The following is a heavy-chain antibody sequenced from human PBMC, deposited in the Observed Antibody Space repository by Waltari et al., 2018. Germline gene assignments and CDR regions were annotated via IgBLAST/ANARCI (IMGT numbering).Heavy chain of an antibody. CDR2: MNPNSGNT. CDR1: GYTFTSYD. V-gene: IGHV1-8*03. Sequence: QVQLVQSGAEVKKPGASVKVSCKASGYTFTSYDINWVRQATGQGLEWMGWMNPNSGNTGDAQKFQGRVTITRNTSISTAYMELSSLRSEDTAVYYCARGERYCSSTSCYLWVYWFDPWGQGTLVTVSS. D-gene: IGHD2-2*01. CDR3: ARGERYCSSTSCYLWVYWFDP. J-gene: IGHJ5*02.